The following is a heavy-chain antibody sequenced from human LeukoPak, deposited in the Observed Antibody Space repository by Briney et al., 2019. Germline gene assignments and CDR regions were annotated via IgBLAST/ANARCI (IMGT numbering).Heavy chain of an antibody. CDR1: GFTFSSYG. J-gene: IGHJ3*02. D-gene: IGHD3-22*01. Sequence: PGGSLRLSCASSGFTFSSYGMHWVRQAPGKGLEWVAVISYDGSNKYYADSVKGRFTISRDNSKNTLYLQMNSLRAEDTAVYYCAKSGIDYYDSSGYRMGAFDIWGQGTTVTVSS. V-gene: IGHV3-30*18. CDR3: AKSGIDYYDSSGYRMGAFDI. CDR2: ISYDGSNK.